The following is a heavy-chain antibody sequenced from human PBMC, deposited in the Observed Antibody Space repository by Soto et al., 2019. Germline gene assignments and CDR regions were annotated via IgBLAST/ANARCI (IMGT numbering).Heavy chain of an antibody. CDR3: ARVLAAAGFGGMDV. D-gene: IGHD6-13*01. V-gene: IGHV3-48*04. CDR2: ISSSSSTI. Sequence: GSLRLSCAASGFTFSSYSMNWVRQAPGKGLEWVSYISSSSSTIYYADSVKGRFTISRDNAKNSLYLQMNSLRAEDTAVYYCARVLAAAGFGGMDVWGQGTTVTVSS. CDR1: GFTFSSYS. J-gene: IGHJ6*02.